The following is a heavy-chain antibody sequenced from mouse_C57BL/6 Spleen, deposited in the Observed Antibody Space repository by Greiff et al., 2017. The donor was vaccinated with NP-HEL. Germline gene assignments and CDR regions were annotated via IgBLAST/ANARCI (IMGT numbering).Heavy chain of an antibody. Sequence: QVQLQQSGAELVRPGASVTLSCKASGYTFTDYEMHWVKQTPVHGLEWIGAIDPETGGTAYNQKFKGKAILTADKSSSTAYMELRSLTSEDSAVYYCTPVRDSAGPFAYWGQGTLVTVSA. J-gene: IGHJ3*01. CDR1: GYTFTDYE. CDR3: TPVRDSAGPFAY. D-gene: IGHD3-2*02. V-gene: IGHV1-15*01. CDR2: IDPETGGT.